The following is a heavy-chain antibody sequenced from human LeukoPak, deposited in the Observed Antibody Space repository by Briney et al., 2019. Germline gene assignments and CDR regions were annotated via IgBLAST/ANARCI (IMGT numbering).Heavy chain of an antibody. CDR1: GGSISSFY. J-gene: IGHJ4*02. V-gene: IGHV4-59*08. Sequence: PSETLSLTCTVSGGSISSFYWSWIRQPPGKGLEWIGYIYYSGSTNYNPSLKSRVTISVDTSKNQFSLKLSSVTAADTAVYYYASSSWSGDFDYWGQGTLVTVSS. D-gene: IGHD6-13*01. CDR2: IYYSGST. CDR3: ASSSWSGDFDY.